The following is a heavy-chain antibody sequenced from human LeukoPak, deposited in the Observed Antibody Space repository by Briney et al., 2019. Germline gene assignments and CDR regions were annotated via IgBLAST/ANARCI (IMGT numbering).Heavy chain of an antibody. Sequence: PGGSLRLSCVASGFTFSSYAINWVRQVPGKGLEWVSAISGSGGSTFYVDSVKGRLTISRDNSKNTLYLQMNSLRAEDTAVYYCAMSYSSSSVVAFDIWGQGTMVTVSS. V-gene: IGHV3-23*01. D-gene: IGHD6-6*01. CDR1: GFTFSSYA. J-gene: IGHJ3*02. CDR2: ISGSGGST. CDR3: AMSYSSSSVVAFDI.